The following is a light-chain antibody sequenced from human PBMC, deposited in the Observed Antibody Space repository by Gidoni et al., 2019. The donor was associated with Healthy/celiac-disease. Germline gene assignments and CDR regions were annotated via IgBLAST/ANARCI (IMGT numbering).Light chain of an antibody. CDR1: QSVSSSY. Sequence: EIVLTQSPGTLSLSPGERATLSCRASQSVSSSYLAWYQQKPGQAPRLLIYGASSRATGIPDRFSGRGSGTDFTLTISILEPEDFAVYYCQQYGSSPPDTFXHXTKVDIK. V-gene: IGKV3-20*01. J-gene: IGKJ3*01. CDR3: QQYGSSPPDT. CDR2: GAS.